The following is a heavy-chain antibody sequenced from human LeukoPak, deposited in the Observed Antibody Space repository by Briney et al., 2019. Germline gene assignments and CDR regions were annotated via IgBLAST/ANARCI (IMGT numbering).Heavy chain of an antibody. CDR3: ARERILVVPAATYYYMDV. J-gene: IGHJ6*03. Sequence: PGGPLRLSFPASGPTLSTTYLGWFGQPPGRGLEWVSLIYASGSTYDVDSVKGRFTLSRDNSKNTLFLQMNSLRAEDTAVYYCARERILVVPAATYYYMDVWGKGTTVTVSS. CDR1: GPTLSTTY. V-gene: IGHV3-53*01. CDR2: IYASGST. D-gene: IGHD2-2*01.